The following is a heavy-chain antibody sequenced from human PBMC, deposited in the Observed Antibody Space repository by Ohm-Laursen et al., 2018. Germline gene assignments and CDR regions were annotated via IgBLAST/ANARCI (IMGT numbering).Heavy chain of an antibody. CDR3: AKGAATVVTSLFDY. CDR2: ISWNSGRI. D-gene: IGHD4-23*01. V-gene: IGHV3-9*01. CDR1: GFTFDDYA. J-gene: IGHJ4*02. Sequence: SLRLSCAASGFTFDDYAIHWVRHAPGKGLEWVSSISWNSGRITYADSVKGRFTISRDNAKNSLSLQMNSLRAEDTALYYCAKGAATVVTSLFDYWGQGTLVTVPS.